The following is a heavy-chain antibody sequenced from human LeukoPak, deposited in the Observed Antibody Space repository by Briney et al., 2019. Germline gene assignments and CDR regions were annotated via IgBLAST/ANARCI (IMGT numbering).Heavy chain of an antibody. J-gene: IGHJ6*03. D-gene: IGHD1-1*01. CDR1: GYTFTNYY. CDR3: ARDPRNRNDGFYYYMGV. Sequence: GASVKVSCKASGYTFTNYYIHRVRQAPGQGLEWMGVISPNGASTTYAQKLQGRVTVTRDTSTSTVYMELSSLRSEDTAMYYCARDPRNRNDGFYYYMGVWGQGTTVTVSS. V-gene: IGHV1-46*03. CDR2: ISPNGAST.